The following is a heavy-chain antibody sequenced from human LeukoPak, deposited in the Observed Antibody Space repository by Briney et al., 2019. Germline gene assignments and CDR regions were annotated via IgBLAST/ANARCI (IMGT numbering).Heavy chain of an antibody. D-gene: IGHD5-18*01. CDR2: IWYDGSNK. Sequence: GGSLRLSCAASGFTFSSYGIHWVRQAPGKGLEWVAVIWYDGSNKYYADSVKGRFTISRDNSKNTLCLQMNSLRAEDTAVYYCARAMDTAMAGTDFDYWGQGTLVTVSS. CDR1: GFTFSSYG. V-gene: IGHV3-33*01. J-gene: IGHJ4*02. CDR3: ARAMDTAMAGTDFDY.